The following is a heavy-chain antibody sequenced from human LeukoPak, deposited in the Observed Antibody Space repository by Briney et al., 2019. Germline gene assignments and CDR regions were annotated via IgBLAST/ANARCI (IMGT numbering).Heavy chain of an antibody. CDR2: ISSNGGST. CDR1: GFTFSSYA. V-gene: IGHV3-64*01. Sequence: PGGSLRLSCAASGFTFSSYAMHWVRQAPGKGLEYVSAISSNGGSTYYANSVKGRFTISRDNSKNTLYLQMGSLRAEDMAVYYCARPSSSSPNLFDYWGQGTLVTVSS. D-gene: IGHD6-6*01. J-gene: IGHJ4*02. CDR3: ARPSSSSPNLFDY.